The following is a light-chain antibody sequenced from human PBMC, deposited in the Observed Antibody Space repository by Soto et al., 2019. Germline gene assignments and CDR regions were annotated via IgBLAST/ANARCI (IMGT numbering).Light chain of an antibody. J-gene: IGKJ1*01. V-gene: IGKV3D-20*02. Sequence: EIVLTQSPGTLSLSPGERATLSCRASQNVRSSYVAWYQQKPGQAPRLLIYGASSRATGIPERFSGSGSGTDFNLTVSSLEPEDFAVYYCQQRSNLPWTFGQGTKV. CDR1: QNVRSSY. CDR2: GAS. CDR3: QQRSNLPWT.